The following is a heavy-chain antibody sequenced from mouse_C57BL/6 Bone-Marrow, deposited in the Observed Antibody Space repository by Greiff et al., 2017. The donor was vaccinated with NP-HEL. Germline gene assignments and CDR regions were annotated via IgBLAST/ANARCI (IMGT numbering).Heavy chain of an antibody. J-gene: IGHJ3*01. CDR2: IYPRSGNT. V-gene: IGHV1-81*01. CDR1: GYTFTSYG. Sequence: VQLQQSGAELARPGASVKLSCKASGYTFTSYGISWVKQRTGQGLEWIGEIYPRSGNTYYNEKFKGKATLTADKSSSTAYMELRSRTSEDSAVYFCARLRGYSWFAYWGQGTLVTVSA. CDR3: ARLRGYSWFAY. D-gene: IGHD2-3*01.